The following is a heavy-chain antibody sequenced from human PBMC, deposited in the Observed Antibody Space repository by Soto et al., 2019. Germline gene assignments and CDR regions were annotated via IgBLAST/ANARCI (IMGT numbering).Heavy chain of an antibody. CDR3: AREVLRYVDL. J-gene: IGHJ2*01. V-gene: IGHV1-18*01. CDR1: GYTLTRYG. Sequence: QVQLVQSGAEVKKPGASVKVSCKASGYTLTRYGITWLRQAPGQGLEWMVSISAYNANTNYAHKLQRRLTLTTDTSTSTANMELRSLTSDETAVYYCAREVLRYVDLWGRGTLVSGSS. CDR2: ISAYNANT. D-gene: IGHD1-20*01.